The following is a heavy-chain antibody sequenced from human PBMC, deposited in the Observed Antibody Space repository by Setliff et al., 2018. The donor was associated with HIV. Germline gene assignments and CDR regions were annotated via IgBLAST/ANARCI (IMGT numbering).Heavy chain of an antibody. CDR2: INPSGGST. J-gene: IGHJ6*03. CDR3: AREGLWFGDRGYYMDV. Sequence: ASVKVSCKASGYTFTSYYMHWVRQAPGQGLEWMGIINPSGGSTNYAQEFQGRVTMTTDTSTSTVYMELGSLISDDTAVYYCAREGLWFGDRGYYMDVWGTGTAVTVSS. CDR1: GYTFTSYY. V-gene: IGHV1-46*01. D-gene: IGHD3-10*01.